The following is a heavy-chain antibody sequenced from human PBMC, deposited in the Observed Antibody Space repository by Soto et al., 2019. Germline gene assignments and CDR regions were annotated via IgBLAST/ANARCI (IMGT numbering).Heavy chain of an antibody. CDR2: ISGSGGST. CDR1: GFTFSSYA. CDR3: AKKDQGYSGYDLSTVYDY. D-gene: IGHD5-12*01. V-gene: IGHV3-23*01. Sequence: GGSLRLSCAASGFTFSSYAMSWVRQAPGKGLEWVSAISGSGGSTYYADSVKGRFTISRDNSKNTLYLQMNSLRAEDTAVYYCAKKDQGYSGYDLSTVYDYWGQGTLVTVSS. J-gene: IGHJ4*02.